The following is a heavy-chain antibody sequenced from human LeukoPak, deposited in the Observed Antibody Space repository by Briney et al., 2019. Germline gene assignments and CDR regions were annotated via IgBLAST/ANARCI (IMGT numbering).Heavy chain of an antibody. CDR3: ATGDSSGYYPYYFDQ. J-gene: IGHJ4*02. CDR2: ISGYNGDR. V-gene: IGHV1-18*01. CDR1: GYSYTHYG. Sequence: ASVKVSCKASGYSYTHYGIAWVRQAPGQGLEWMGWISGYNGDRNFAPKVQGRVTMTTDTSANIAYMELRSLRCEDTAVYYCATGDSSGYYPYYFDQWGQGTLVAVSS. D-gene: IGHD3-22*01.